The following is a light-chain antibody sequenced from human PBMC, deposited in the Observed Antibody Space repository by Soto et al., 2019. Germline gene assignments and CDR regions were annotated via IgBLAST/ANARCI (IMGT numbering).Light chain of an antibody. V-gene: IGKV1-5*01. J-gene: IGKJ1*01. CDR2: DAS. Sequence: PMPPSPSSPSASVGDRVTITCRASQSISSWLAWYQQKPGKAPKLLIYDASSLESGVPSRFSGSGSGTEFTLTISSLQPDDFATYYCQQYNSYGLTFGQGTKVDIK. CDR3: QQYNSYGLT. CDR1: QSISSW.